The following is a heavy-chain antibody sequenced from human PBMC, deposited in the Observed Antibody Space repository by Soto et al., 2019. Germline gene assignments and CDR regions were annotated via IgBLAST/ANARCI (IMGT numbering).Heavy chain of an antibody. CDR1: GGSISTYY. V-gene: IGHV4-59*01. J-gene: IGHJ6*02. CDR2: IYNSGST. D-gene: IGHD3-10*01. CDR3: ARARITMVREVIKYNMDV. Sequence: SETLSLTCTVSGGSISTYYWSWIRRPPGKGLEWIGYIYNSGSTHSNPSLQSRVTISVDTSKNQFSLKLSSATAADTAIYYCARARITMVREVIKYNMDVWGQGTTVTVSS.